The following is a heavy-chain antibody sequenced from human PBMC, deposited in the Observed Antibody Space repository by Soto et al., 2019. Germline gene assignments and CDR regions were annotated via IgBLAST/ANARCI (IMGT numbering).Heavy chain of an antibody. V-gene: IGHV1-69*19. D-gene: IGHD3-10*01. CDR1: GGTLNTYA. CDR3: AREVQVHTPAFVY. Sequence: QVQLVQSGAEMKKPGSSVKVSCQSSGGTLNTYAMNWVRQAPGQGPEWMGDISPMFGAANYAPKFQDRVTITADESTGTSYMQLSSLTSEDTALYFCAREVQVHTPAFVYWGQGTLVTVSS. J-gene: IGHJ4*02. CDR2: ISPMFGAA.